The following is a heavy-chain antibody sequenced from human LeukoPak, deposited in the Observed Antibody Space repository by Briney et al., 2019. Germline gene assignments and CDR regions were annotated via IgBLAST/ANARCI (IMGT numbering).Heavy chain of an antibody. CDR1: GGSLSGYY. V-gene: IGHV4-34*01. CDR2: INHSGST. Sequence: SETLSLTGAVYGGSLSGYYWSWIRQPPGKGLEWIGEINHSGSTNYNPSLKSRVTISVDTSKNQFSLKLSSVTAADTAVYYCARIRWYQLDYWGQGTLVTVSS. D-gene: IGHD2-2*01. CDR3: ARIRWYQLDY. J-gene: IGHJ4*02.